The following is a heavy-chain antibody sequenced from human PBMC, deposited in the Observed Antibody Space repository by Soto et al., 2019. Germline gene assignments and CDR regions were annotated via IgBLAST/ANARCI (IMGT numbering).Heavy chain of an antibody. CDR3: ARERGTSGYILAY. CDR2: IYKSGTT. V-gene: IGHV3-53*01. J-gene: IGHJ4*02. D-gene: IGHD3-22*01. CDR1: GFSVDDNY. Sequence: EVQLVESGGGLIQPGGSLRLSCVVSGFSVDDNYMTWVRQAPGKGLEWVSVIYKSGTTYYADSVKGRFTISRDSSKNTLYLKMNSLRAEDTAVYYCARERGTSGYILAYWGQGTLVTVSS.